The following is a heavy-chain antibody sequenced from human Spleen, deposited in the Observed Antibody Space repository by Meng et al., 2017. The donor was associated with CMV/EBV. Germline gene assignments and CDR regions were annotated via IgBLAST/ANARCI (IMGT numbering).Heavy chain of an antibody. D-gene: IGHD3-9*01. Sequence: GSLRLSCTVSGGSISSRSYYWGWIRQAPGKGREWIGHLYYSGNTNYNPSLKSPVTISADTSKNQFSLRLSAVTAADTAVYYCSRGESYDILTGYYPLIGAFDIWGQGKMVTVSS. CDR1: GGSISSRSYY. CDR2: LYYSGNT. V-gene: IGHV4-61*05. CDR3: SRGESYDILTGYYPLIGAFDI. J-gene: IGHJ3*02.